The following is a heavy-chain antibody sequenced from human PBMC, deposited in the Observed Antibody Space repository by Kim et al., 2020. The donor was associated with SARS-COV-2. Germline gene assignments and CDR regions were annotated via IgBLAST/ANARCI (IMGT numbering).Heavy chain of an antibody. CDR1: GGSISSSSYY. J-gene: IGHJ5*02. D-gene: IGHD6-13*01. Sequence: SETLSLTCTVSGGSISSSSYYWGWIRQPPGKGLEWIGSIYYSGSTYYNPSLKSRVTISVDTSKNQFSLKLSSVTAADTAVYYCARRDSSRGISWFDPWGQGTLVTVSS. CDR3: ARRDSSRGISWFDP. V-gene: IGHV4-39*01. CDR2: IYYSGST.